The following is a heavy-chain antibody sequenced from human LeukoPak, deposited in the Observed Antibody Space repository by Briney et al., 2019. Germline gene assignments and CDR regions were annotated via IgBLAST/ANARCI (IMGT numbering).Heavy chain of an antibody. J-gene: IGHJ4*02. Sequence: TGGSLRLSCAASGFTFSSYATHWVRQAPGKGLEYVSAISSNGGSTYYANSVKGRFTISRDNSKNTLYLQMGSLRAEDMAVYYCARGPHLWFGELLPFDYWGQGTLVTVSS. V-gene: IGHV3-64*01. CDR1: GFTFSSYA. CDR3: ARGPHLWFGELLPFDY. CDR2: ISSNGGST. D-gene: IGHD3-10*01.